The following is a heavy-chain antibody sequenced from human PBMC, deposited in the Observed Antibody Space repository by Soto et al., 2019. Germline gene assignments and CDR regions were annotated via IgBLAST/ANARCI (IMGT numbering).Heavy chain of an antibody. Sequence: QITLKESGPTLVKPTQTLTLTCTFSGFSLSTSGVGVGWIRQPPGKALEWLAFLYWDDDKRYSPSLKSRLTITKDTSKNLVLLTMTNMDPVDTATYYCARTSVNWGSRGLVDYWGQGTLVTVAS. CDR2: LYWDDDK. D-gene: IGHD7-27*01. V-gene: IGHV2-5*02. CDR1: GFSLSTSGVG. J-gene: IGHJ4*02. CDR3: ARTSVNWGSRGLVDY.